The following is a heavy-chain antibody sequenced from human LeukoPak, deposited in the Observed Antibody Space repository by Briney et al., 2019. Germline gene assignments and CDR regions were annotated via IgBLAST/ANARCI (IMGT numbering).Heavy chain of an antibody. CDR2: VSSDGSTT. D-gene: IGHD2-2*01. CDR1: GFTFSNSW. J-gene: IGHJ4*02. CDR3: ARGASARQDF. V-gene: IGHV3-74*01. Sequence: GGSLRLSCAASGFTFSNSWMHWVRQAPGKGLVWVSLVSSDGSTTTYADSVKGRFTISRDNAKNTLYLQMDGLRADDTAVYYCARGASARQDFWGQGTLVTVSS.